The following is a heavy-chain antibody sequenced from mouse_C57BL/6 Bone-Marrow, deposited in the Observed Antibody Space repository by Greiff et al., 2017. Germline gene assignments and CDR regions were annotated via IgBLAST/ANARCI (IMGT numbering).Heavy chain of an antibody. J-gene: IGHJ4*01. D-gene: IGHD2-1*01. V-gene: IGHV1-81*01. CDR1: GYTFTSYG. CDR3: AIYYGKVGKVSYYAMDY. CDR2: IYPRSGNT. Sequence: QVQLQQSGAELARPGASVKLSCKASGYTFTSYGISWVKQRTGQGLEWIGEIYPRSGNTYYNEKFKSKATLTVDKPSSTAYMQLSSLTSEDSAVYYCAIYYGKVGKVSYYAMDYWGQGTSVTVSS.